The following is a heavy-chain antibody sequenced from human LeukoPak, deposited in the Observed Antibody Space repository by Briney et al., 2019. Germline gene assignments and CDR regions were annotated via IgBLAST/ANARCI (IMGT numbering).Heavy chain of an antibody. CDR1: GYTFTGYY. V-gene: IGHV1-2*02. D-gene: IGHD3-22*01. J-gene: IGHJ4*02. CDR3: ARDAAQQATVVITNEPRGTPGAADY. Sequence: ASVKVSCKASGYTFTGYYMHWVRQAPGQGLEWMGWINPNSGGTNYAQKVKGRVTMTRDTSINTAYMELSGLTSDDTAVYYCARDAAQQATVVITNEPRGTPGAADYWGQGTPVTVSS. CDR2: INPNSGGT.